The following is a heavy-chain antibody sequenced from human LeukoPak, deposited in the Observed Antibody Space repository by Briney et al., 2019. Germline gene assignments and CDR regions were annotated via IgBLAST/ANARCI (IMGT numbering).Heavy chain of an antibody. J-gene: IGHJ4*02. D-gene: IGHD6-19*01. CDR3: ARERGEDYSSGWYKTNFFDN. Sequence: TSETLSLTCTVSSDSFTSVTDYWAWIRQPPGKGLEWIARADYSGGTYYNPSLESRVAISADMSKNQISLRLSSVTAADTALYYCARERGEDYSSGWYKTNFFDNWGQGTRVTVSS. V-gene: IGHV4-39*07. CDR1: SDSFTSVTDY. CDR2: ADYSGGT.